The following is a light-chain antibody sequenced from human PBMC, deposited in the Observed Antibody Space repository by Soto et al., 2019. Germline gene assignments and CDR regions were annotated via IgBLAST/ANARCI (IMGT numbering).Light chain of an antibody. CDR1: SSDVGGSNF. J-gene: IGLJ1*01. CDR2: DVA. Sequence: QSSLPHPASLSDSPGQSITISCTGTSSDVGGSNFVSWYQQHPGKPPKLIIYDVANRPSGVSNRFSGSKSGSTASLIISRLQTEDEADYYCVSYTSSTTYVFGTGTKVTVL. CDR3: VSYTSSTTYV. V-gene: IGLV2-14*03.